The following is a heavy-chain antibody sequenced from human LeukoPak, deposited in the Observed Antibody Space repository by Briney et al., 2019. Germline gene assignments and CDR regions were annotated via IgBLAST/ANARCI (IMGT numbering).Heavy chain of an antibody. V-gene: IGHV3-23*01. CDR3: AKVSSHPRFGELSDPDY. CDR1: GFTFSSYA. D-gene: IGHD3-10*01. CDR2: ISGSGGST. Sequence: GGSLRLSCAASGFTFSSYAMSWVRQAPGKGLEWVSAISGSGGSTYYADSVKGRFTISRDNSKNTLYLQMNSLRAEDTAVYYCAKVSSHPRFGELSDPDYWGQGTLVTVSS. J-gene: IGHJ4*02.